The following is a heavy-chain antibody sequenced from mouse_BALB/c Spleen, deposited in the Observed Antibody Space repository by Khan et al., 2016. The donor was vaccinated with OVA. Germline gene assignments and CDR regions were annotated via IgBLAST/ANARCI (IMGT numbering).Heavy chain of an antibody. Sequence: QVQLQQSGAELARPGASVKLSCKASGYTFTDYYINWVKQRTGPGLEWIGEIYPGSGNTYYNEKFKDKATLTADKSSTTAYMQLSSLTSEDSAVYFCARRNYFGYTFAYWGQGTLVTVSA. J-gene: IGHJ3*01. CDR1: GYTFTDYY. D-gene: IGHD1-2*01. CDR3: ARRNYFGYTFAY. V-gene: IGHV1-77*01. CDR2: IYPGSGNT.